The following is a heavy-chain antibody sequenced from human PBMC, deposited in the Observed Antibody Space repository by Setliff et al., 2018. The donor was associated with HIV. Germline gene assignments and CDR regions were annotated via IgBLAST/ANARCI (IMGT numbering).Heavy chain of an antibody. J-gene: IGHJ4*02. V-gene: IGHV3-23*01. CDR2: ISASGNSP. D-gene: IGHD6-6*01. CDR1: GFTFISYA. Sequence: PGGSLRLSCAASGFTFISYAMSWVRQAPGKGLEWVSTISASGNSPYYVDSVKGRFTISRDNLKKRVYLQMSSLRAEDTAVYFCARDTGQLVYYFDSWGQGTLVTVSS. CDR3: ARDTGQLVYYFDS.